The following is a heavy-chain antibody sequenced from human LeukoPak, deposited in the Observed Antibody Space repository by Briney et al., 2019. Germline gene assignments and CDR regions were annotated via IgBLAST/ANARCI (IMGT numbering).Heavy chain of an antibody. J-gene: IGHJ5*02. CDR2: IHHSGST. V-gene: IGHV4-4*02. Sequence: SETLSLTCAVSGGSISSANWWSWVRQPPGKGLEWIGEIHHSGSTNHNPSLRSRVTISVDKSNNQFSLKLSSVTAADTAVYYCAGTPPGSRGLVVGGPRGQGTLVTVSS. CDR3: AGTPPGSRGLVVGGP. D-gene: IGHD6-19*01. CDR1: GGSISSANW.